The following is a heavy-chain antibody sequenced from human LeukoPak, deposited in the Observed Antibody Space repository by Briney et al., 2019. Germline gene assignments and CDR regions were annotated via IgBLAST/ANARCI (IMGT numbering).Heavy chain of an antibody. CDR1: GFTFSSYG. V-gene: IGHV3-30*02. Sequence: GGSLRLSCAASGFTFSSYGMQWVRQAPGRGLEWVAFIHYDGSNKYYANSVKGRFTISRDNSKNTLYLHMNSLRAEDTAVYYCAKDPIRGVRPYYFSSWGQGTLVTVSS. D-gene: IGHD3-10*01. J-gene: IGHJ4*02. CDR2: IHYDGSNK. CDR3: AKDPIRGVRPYYFSS.